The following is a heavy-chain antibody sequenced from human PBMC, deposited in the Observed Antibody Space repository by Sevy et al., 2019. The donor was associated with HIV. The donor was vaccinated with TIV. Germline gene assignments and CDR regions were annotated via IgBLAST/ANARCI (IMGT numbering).Heavy chain of an antibody. D-gene: IGHD2-2*01. J-gene: IGHJ6*02. Sequence: GGSLRLSCAASGFIFSNYPMSWVRHSPGKGLEWVSDISAGGTTTYYADSVEGRFTISRDNSKNTVSLQMNSLGAEDTAIYYCAKRYCSTITWYYDGFWNPYYFYGLDVWGQGISVTGSS. V-gene: IGHV3-23*01. CDR2: ISAGGTTT. CDR1: GFIFSNYP. CDR3: AKRYCSTITWYYDGFWNPYYFYGLDV.